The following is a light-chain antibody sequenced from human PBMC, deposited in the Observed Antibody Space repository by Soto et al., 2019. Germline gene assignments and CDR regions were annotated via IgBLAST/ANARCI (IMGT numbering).Light chain of an antibody. Sequence: DIQMTQSPSSLSASVGDRATITCRASQTISNYLNWYQQKPGKAPKLLIFAASSLQTGVPSRFSGSGSGTDFTLTISSLQPEDFASYYCQQSYSNPPTFGQGTKVDIK. V-gene: IGKV1-39*01. J-gene: IGKJ1*01. CDR1: QTISNY. CDR3: QQSYSNPPT. CDR2: AAS.